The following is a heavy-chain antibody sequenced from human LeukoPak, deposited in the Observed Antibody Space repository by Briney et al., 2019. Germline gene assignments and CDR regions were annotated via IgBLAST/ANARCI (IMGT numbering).Heavy chain of an antibody. CDR2: IYSGGST. Sequence: GGPLRLSCAASGFTVSSNYMSWVRQAPGKGLEWVSVIYSGGSTYYADSVKGRFTISRDNSKNTLYLQMNSLRAEDTAVYYCARDADYGVYDYWGQGTLVTVSS. V-gene: IGHV3-53*01. D-gene: IGHD4-17*01. CDR1: GFTVSSNY. CDR3: ARDADYGVYDY. J-gene: IGHJ4*02.